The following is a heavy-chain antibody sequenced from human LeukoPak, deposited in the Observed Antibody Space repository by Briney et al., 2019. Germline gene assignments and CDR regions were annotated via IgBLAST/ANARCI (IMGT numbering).Heavy chain of an antibody. Sequence: SETLSLTCTVSGGSISSYYWSWIRQPPGKGLEWIGYIYYSGSTNYNPSLKSRVTISVDTSKNQFSLNLSSVTAADTALYYCARGRRPYYFDYWGQGTLVTVSA. CDR3: ARGRRPYYFDY. D-gene: IGHD6-25*01. V-gene: IGHV4-59*01. CDR1: GGSISSYY. CDR2: IYYSGST. J-gene: IGHJ4*02.